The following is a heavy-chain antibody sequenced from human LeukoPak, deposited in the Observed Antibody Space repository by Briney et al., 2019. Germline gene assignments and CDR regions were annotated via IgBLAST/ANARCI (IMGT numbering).Heavy chain of an antibody. V-gene: IGHV4-34*01. CDR2: INHSGST. CDR3: ARDCSGGSCFDY. CDR1: GGSFSGYY. J-gene: IGHJ4*02. Sequence: SETLSLTCAVYGGSFSGYYWSWIRQPPGKGLEWIGEINHSGSTNYNPSLKSRVTISVDTSKNQFSLKLSSVTAADTAVYYCARDCSGGSCFDYWGQGTLVTVSS. D-gene: IGHD2-15*01.